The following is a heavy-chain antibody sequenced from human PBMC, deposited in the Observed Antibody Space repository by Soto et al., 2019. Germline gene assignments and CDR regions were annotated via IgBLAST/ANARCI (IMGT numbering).Heavy chain of an antibody. J-gene: IGHJ4*02. CDR2: ICWDDNK. CDR1: GFSLTTTSNG. V-gene: IGHV2-5*02. Sequence: QITLKESRPPLVRPAPNLTQTCAFSGFSLTTTSNGVACFRQPPGKALEWLALICWDDNKRYSPSLRDRLTITKDASRSRLFLTISNMNPEDTGTYFCAHAGDDDLLIIDHWGPVALGSVGS. CDR3: AHAGDDDLLIIDH. D-gene: IGHD3-16*01.